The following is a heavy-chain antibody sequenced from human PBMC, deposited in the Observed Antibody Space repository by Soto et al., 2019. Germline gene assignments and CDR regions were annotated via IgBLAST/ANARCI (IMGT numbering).Heavy chain of an antibody. Sequence: GGCLRLSCEGAGLTLSSYCMSWVRQAPGKGLEWVASIKQDGNEKFYVDSVKGRFTISRDNAKNTLSLQMNSLRAEDTAMYYCARDYTSGWSGLFLGYWGQGTLVTVSS. J-gene: IGHJ4*02. D-gene: IGHD6-19*01. V-gene: IGHV3-7*01. CDR3: ARDYTSGWSGLFLGY. CDR1: GLTLSSYC. CDR2: IKQDGNEK.